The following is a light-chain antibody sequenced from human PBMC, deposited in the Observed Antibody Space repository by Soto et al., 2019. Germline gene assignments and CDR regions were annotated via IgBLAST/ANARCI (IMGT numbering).Light chain of an antibody. V-gene: IGKV3-15*01. J-gene: IGKJ5*01. CDR1: QNVRKN. CDR2: GAS. Sequence: ETVMTQSPVALSVSPGERATLSCRARQNVRKNLAWYQQKPGQAPRLLIYGASTRATGIPARFSGDGSGTEVTLTIDSLQSEDFVVYHCLQYDGWPRTFGQGTRLEIK. CDR3: LQYDGWPRT.